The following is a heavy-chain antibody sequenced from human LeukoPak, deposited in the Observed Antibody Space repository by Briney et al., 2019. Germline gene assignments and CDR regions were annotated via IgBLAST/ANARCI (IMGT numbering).Heavy chain of an antibody. V-gene: IGHV4-4*07. CDR3: AREISAGSGRTFDY. D-gene: IGHD3-10*01. Sequence: SETLSLTCTVSGGSISSNYWSRIRQPAGKGLEWIGRIYHSGSTNYNPSLKSRVTMSLDTSKNQFSLQLTSVTAADTAVYYCAREISAGSGRTFDYWGQGTLVTVSS. J-gene: IGHJ4*02. CDR2: IYHSGST. CDR1: GGSISSNY.